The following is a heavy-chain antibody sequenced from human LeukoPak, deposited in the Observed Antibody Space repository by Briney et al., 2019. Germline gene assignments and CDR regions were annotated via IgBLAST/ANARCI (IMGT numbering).Heavy chain of an antibody. J-gene: IGHJ4*02. CDR2: TNSGGATT. Sequence: GGSLRLSCATSGFAFSDFSMSWVRQAPGKGLEWISTTNSGGATTDYAESVKGRFTISRDNSKNILYLQMSSLRVEDTAMYYCAKQSYARSLGEGGPGTLVTVSS. CDR3: AKQSYARSLGE. CDR1: GFAFSDFS. V-gene: IGHV3-23*01. D-gene: IGHD2-8*01.